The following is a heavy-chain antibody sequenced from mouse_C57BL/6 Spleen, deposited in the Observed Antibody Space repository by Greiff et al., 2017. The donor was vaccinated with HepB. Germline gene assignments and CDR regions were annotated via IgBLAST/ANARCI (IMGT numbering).Heavy chain of an antibody. D-gene: IGHD1-1*02. CDR3: ARGLLSYAMDY. V-gene: IGHV1-81*01. Sequence: QVHVKQSGAELARPGASVKLSCKASGYTFTSYGISWVKQRTGQGLEWIGEIYPRSGNTYYNEKFKGKATLTADKSSSTAYMELRSLTSEDSAVYFCARGLLSYAMDYWGQGTSVTVSS. CDR1: GYTFTSYG. J-gene: IGHJ4*01. CDR2: IYPRSGNT.